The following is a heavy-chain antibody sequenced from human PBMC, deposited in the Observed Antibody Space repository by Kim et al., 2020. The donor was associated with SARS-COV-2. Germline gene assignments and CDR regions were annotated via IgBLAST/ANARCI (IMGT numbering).Heavy chain of an antibody. J-gene: IGHJ5*02. CDR2: TYYRSKWYN. V-gene: IGHV6-1*01. CDR1: GDSVSSNSAA. D-gene: IGHD2-15*01. Sequence: SQTLSLNCAISGDSVSSNSAAWNWIRQSPSRGLEWLGRTYYRSKWYNDYAVSVKSRITINPDTSKNQFSLQLNSVTPEDTAVYYCARENLQLCSGGRCYTPWIDPWGQGTLVTVSS. CDR3: ARENLQLCSGGRCYTPWIDP.